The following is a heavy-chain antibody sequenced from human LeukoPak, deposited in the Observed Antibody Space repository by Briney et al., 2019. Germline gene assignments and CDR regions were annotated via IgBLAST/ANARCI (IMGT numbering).Heavy chain of an antibody. D-gene: IGHD1-26*01. CDR3: ARARREPGDY. V-gene: IGHV1-18*01. CDR2: ISAYDGNT. Sequence: ASVKVSCKASGYTFISYGFSWVRQAPGQGLEWMGWISAYDGNTKSAQKFQGRVTMTTDTSTSTAFMELSSLRSEDTAVYYCARARREPGDYWGQGTLVTVSS. CDR1: GYTFISYG. J-gene: IGHJ4*02.